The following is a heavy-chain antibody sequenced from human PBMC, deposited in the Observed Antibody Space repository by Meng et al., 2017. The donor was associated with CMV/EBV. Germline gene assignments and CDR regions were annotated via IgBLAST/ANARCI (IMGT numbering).Heavy chain of an antibody. J-gene: IGHJ6*02. CDR1: GFTFSSYG. D-gene: IGHD2-2*01. V-gene: IGHV3-30*02. Sequence: GGSLRLSCAASGFTFSSYGMHWVRQAPGKGLEWVAFIRYDGSNKYYADSVKGRFTISRDNSKNTLYPQMISLRAEDTAVYYCAKDLGDIVVVPAAQPLGGMDVWGQGTTVTVSS. CDR3: AKDLGDIVVVPAAQPLGGMDV. CDR2: IRYDGSNK.